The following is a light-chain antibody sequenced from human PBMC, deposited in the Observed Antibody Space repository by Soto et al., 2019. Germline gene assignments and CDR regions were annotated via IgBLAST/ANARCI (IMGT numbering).Light chain of an antibody. CDR3: STYTSRSTGV. J-gene: IGLJ1*01. V-gene: IGLV2-14*01. Sequence: SVLPKPASVSGSPGQSITISCTGTSSDIGGYNYVSWYQQHPGKAPKLMIYDVSNRPSGVSNRFSGSKSGNTASLTISGLQAEDEADYYCSTYTSRSTGVFGTGTKVTVL. CDR2: DVS. CDR1: SSDIGGYNY.